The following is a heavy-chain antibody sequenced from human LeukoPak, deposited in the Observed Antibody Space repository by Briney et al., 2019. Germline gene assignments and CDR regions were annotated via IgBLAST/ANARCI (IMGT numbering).Heavy chain of an antibody. CDR1: GGSISSGGYY. V-gene: IGHV4-31*03. J-gene: IGHJ4*02. Sequence: SETLSPTCTVSGGSISSGGYYWSWIRQHPGKGLEWIGYIYYSGSTYYNPSLKSRVTISVDTSKNQFSLKLSSVTAADTAVYYCARDVAVGSFCYFDYWGQGTLVTVSS. D-gene: IGHD1-26*01. CDR2: IYYSGST. CDR3: ARDVAVGSFCYFDY.